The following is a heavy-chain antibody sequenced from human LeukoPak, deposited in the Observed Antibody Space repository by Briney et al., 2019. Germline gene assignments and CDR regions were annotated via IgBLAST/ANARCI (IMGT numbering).Heavy chain of an antibody. D-gene: IGHD6-13*01. CDR3: ARVNTYSSSWYDY. Sequence: GGSLRLSCAASGFTFSSYSMNWVRKAPGKGLEWVSSISSSSSYIYYADSVKGRFTISRDNAKNSLYLQMNSLRAEDTAVYYCARVNTYSSSWYDYWGQGTLVTVSS. CDR1: GFTFSSYS. CDR2: ISSSSSYI. V-gene: IGHV3-21*01. J-gene: IGHJ4*02.